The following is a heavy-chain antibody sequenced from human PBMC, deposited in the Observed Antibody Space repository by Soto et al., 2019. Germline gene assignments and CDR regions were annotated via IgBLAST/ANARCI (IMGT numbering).Heavy chain of an antibody. CDR1: GFTFSNYA. Sequence: EVHLLESGGGLVQPGGSLRLSCAASGFTFSNYAMSWVRQAPGKGLEWVSAISGSGGSTYYADSVKGRITVSRDNSKNTLYLQMKSLRADDPAIYYCAKNPGGYDYIWGTYPPRGYFDYWGQGTLVTVSS. D-gene: IGHD3-16*02. V-gene: IGHV3-23*01. CDR3: AKNPGGYDYIWGTYPPRGYFDY. J-gene: IGHJ4*02. CDR2: ISGSGGST.